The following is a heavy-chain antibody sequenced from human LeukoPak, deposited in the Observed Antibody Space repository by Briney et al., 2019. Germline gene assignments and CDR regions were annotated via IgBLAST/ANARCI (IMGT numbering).Heavy chain of an antibody. J-gene: IGHJ4*02. Sequence: GTSLRLSCAASGFSFSNYGMHWVRQSPGKGLEWVAVISYDGSISFYADSVKGRFTISRDNSKNTLYLQMNSLRPEDTALYHCAKDRAYDSSGWGQGTLVTVSS. V-gene: IGHV3-30*18. CDR2: ISYDGSIS. D-gene: IGHD3-22*01. CDR3: AKDRAYDSSG. CDR1: GFSFSNYG.